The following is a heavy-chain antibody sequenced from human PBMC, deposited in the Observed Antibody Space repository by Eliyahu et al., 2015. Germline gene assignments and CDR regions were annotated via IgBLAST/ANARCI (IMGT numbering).Heavy chain of an antibody. CDR2: IYYSGST. CDR1: GGSISSYY. Sequence: ESGPGLVKPSETLSLTCTVSGGSISSYYWSWIRQPPGKGLEWIGYIYYSGSTNYNPSLKSRVTISVDTSKNQFSLKLSSVTPADTALYYCGRTGGDYYYYYGMDVWGQGITVTVSS. D-gene: IGHD2-21*02. CDR3: GRTGGDYYYYYGMDV. V-gene: IGHV4-59*01. J-gene: IGHJ6*02.